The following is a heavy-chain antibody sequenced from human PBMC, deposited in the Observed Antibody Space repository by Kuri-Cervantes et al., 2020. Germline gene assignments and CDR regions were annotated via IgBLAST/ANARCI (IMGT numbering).Heavy chain of an antibody. Sequence: GESLKISCAASGFTFRNYVMSWVRQAPGKGLEWVANIKKDGSGKYYVDSVKGRFTISRDNAKMSVDLQMNSLRVEDTAVYYCARDVGVAAFDSWGQGTLVTVSS. CDR3: ARDVGVAAFDS. D-gene: IGHD3-3*01. V-gene: IGHV3-7*01. CDR2: IKKDGSGK. J-gene: IGHJ4*02. CDR1: GFTFRNYV.